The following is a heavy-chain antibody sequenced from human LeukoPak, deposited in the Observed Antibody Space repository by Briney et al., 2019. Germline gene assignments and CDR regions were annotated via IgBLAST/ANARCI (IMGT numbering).Heavy chain of an antibody. V-gene: IGHV3-20*04. CDR1: GFPFDDYG. J-gene: IGHJ2*01. Sequence: PGGSLRLSCAASGFPFDDYGMSWVRQAPGKGLEWVSGINWNGGSTGYADSVKGRFTISRDNAKNSLYLQMNSLRAEDTALYYCARDRLIAVAGTVGYFDLWGRGTLVTVSS. D-gene: IGHD6-19*01. CDR3: ARDRLIAVAGTVGYFDL. CDR2: INWNGGST.